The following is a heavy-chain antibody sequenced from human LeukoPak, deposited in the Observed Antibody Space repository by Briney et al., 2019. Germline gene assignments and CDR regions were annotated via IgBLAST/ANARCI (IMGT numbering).Heavy chain of an antibody. J-gene: IGHJ4*02. CDR1: GFTFTSYS. V-gene: IGHV3-21*01. D-gene: IGHD5-18*01. CDR3: ARGTNTAMGVDN. CDR2: ISSSSTYI. Sequence: GGSLRLSCAASGFTFTSYSMNWVRQAPGKGLEWVSSISSSSTYIYYADSVKGRFTISRDSTKNSLYLEMNSLRAEDTAVYYCARGTNTAMGVDNWGQGTLVTVSS.